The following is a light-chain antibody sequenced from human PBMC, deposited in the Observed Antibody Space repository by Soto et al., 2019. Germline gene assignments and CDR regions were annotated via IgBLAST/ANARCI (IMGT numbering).Light chain of an antibody. J-gene: IGKJ1*01. CDR3: QESATTRWA. CDR1: QNITNF. Sequence: DIQMTQSPSSLSASVGDRVTIACRASQNITNFLNWYQHNPGKAPNLLIFAASHLQSGVSSRFSGSGSGTDFTLTISSLHPEDFATFYCQESATTRWAFDQGTKVEIK. CDR2: AAS. V-gene: IGKV1-39*01.